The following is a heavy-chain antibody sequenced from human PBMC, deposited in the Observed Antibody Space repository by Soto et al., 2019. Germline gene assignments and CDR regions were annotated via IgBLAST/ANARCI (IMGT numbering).Heavy chain of an antibody. V-gene: IGHV4-30-2*01. J-gene: IGHJ6*02. CDR3: ARGRSYYYDSSGQYYYYYYGMDV. CDR1: GGSISSGGYS. Sequence: SETLSLTCAVSGGSISSGGYSWSWIRQPPGKGLEWIGYIYHSGSTYYNPSLKSRVTISVDGSKNQFSLKLSSVTAADTAVYYCARGRSYYYDSSGQYYYYYYGMDVWGQGTTVTVSS. CDR2: IYHSGST. D-gene: IGHD3-22*01.